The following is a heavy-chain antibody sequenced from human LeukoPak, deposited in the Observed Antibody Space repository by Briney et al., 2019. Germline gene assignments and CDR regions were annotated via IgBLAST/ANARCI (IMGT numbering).Heavy chain of an antibody. CDR3: ARGRSSGWYVSYYYMDV. D-gene: IGHD6-19*01. Sequence: PGGSLRLSCAASGFRFNTYWMSWVRQAPGKGLEWVANIKQDGNEKYYADSVKGRFTISRDNAKNTLYLQMNSLRAEDTAVYYCARGRSSGWYVSYYYMDVWGKGTTVTISS. J-gene: IGHJ6*03. CDR2: IKQDGNEK. CDR1: GFRFNTYW. V-gene: IGHV3-7*04.